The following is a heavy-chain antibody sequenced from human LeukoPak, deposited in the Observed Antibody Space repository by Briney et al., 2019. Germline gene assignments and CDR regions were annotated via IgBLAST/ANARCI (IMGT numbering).Heavy chain of an antibody. V-gene: IGHV3-43*01. CDR1: GFTFDDYT. CDR3: AKHTNRYYYYMDV. J-gene: IGHJ6*03. D-gene: IGHD1-14*01. Sequence: GGSLRLSCAASGFTFDDYTMHWVRQAPGKGLEWVSLISWDGGSTYYADSVKGRFTISRDNSKNTLYLQMNSLRAEDTAVYYCAKHTNRYYYYMDVWGKGTTVTVSS. CDR2: ISWDGGST.